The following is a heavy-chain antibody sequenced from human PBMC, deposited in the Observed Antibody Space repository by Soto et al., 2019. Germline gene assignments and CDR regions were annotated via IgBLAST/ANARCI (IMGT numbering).Heavy chain of an antibody. D-gene: IGHD2-21*01. CDR2: IKSKVDGGTT. CDR1: DCSFNDVW. Sequence: GLPLRHSYVVADCSFNDVWRDWVSKAPGKGLEWVGRIKSKVDGGTTDYAAPVMGRFAISRDDSKNTLYLQMNSLKTVDSAVYYCTTEIGRQVVYWVQRAPVTGSS. CDR3: TTEIGRQVVY. V-gene: IGHV3-15*07. J-gene: IGHJ4*02.